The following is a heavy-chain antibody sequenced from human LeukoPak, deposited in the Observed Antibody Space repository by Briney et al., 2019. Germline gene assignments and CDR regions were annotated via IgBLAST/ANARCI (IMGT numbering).Heavy chain of an antibody. V-gene: IGHV5-51*01. J-gene: IGHJ3*02. CDR1: GYSFTSYW. CDR2: IYPGDSDT. CDR3: ARGSRLGVVERDAFDI. Sequence: PGESLKISCKGSGYSFTSYWIGWVRQMPGKGLEWMGIIYPGDSDTRYSPSFQGQVSISADKSISTAYLQWSSLKASDTAMYYCARGSRLGVVERDAFDIWGQGTMVTVSS. D-gene: IGHD3-3*01.